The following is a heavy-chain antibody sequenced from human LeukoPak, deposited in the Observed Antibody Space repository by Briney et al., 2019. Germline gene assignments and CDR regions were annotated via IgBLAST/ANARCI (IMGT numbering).Heavy chain of an antibody. Sequence: WASVKVSCKASGYTFTSYYMHWVRQAPGQGLEWMGIINPSGGSTSYAQKFQGRVTMTRDTSTSTVYMELSSLRSEDTAVYYCATALSSRYGFNYYYYGMDVWGQGTTVTVSS. J-gene: IGHJ6*02. CDR3: ATALSSRYGFNYYYYGMDV. V-gene: IGHV1-46*01. CDR2: INPSGGST. D-gene: IGHD3-10*01. CDR1: GYTFTSYY.